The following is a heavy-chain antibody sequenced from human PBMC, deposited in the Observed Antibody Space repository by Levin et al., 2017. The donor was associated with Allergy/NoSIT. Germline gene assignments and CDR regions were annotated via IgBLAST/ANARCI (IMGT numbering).Heavy chain of an antibody. J-gene: IGHJ5*01. CDR2: INTYNGHT. Sequence: GESLKISCKASGYTFYTYALSWVRQAPGQGPEWMGWINTYNGHTNYARSLHGRVTMTRETSTTTVYMELRNLTFDDTAVYYCARHRGPQTSDNWFDSWGQGTLVTVSS. V-gene: IGHV1-18*01. CDR1: GYTFYTYA. D-gene: IGHD3-3*01. CDR3: ARHRGPQTSDNWFDS.